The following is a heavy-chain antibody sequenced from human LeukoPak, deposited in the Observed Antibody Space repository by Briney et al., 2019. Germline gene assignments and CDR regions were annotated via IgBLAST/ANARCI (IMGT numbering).Heavy chain of an antibody. Sequence: SETLSLTCAVSGYSISSGYYWGWIRQPPGKGLEWIGSIYHSGSTYYNPSLKSRVTISVDTSKNQFSLKLSSVTAADTAVYYCARGGVVVPAALDYWDQGTLVTVSS. J-gene: IGHJ4*02. D-gene: IGHD2-2*01. CDR1: GYSISSGYY. CDR2: IYHSGST. CDR3: ARGGVVVPAALDY. V-gene: IGHV4-38-2*01.